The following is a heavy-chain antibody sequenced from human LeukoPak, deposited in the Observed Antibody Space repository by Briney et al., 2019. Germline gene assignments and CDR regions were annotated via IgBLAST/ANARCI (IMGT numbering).Heavy chain of an antibody. CDR1: GGSISSSSYY. D-gene: IGHD4-17*01. CDR3: AGLYGDYADY. Sequence: PSETLSLTCTVSGGSISSSSYYWGWIRQPPGKGLEWIGSIYYSGSTYYNPSLKSRVTISVDTSKNQFSLKLSSVTAADTAVHYCAGLYGDYADYWGQGTLVTVSS. J-gene: IGHJ4*02. V-gene: IGHV4-39*01. CDR2: IYYSGST.